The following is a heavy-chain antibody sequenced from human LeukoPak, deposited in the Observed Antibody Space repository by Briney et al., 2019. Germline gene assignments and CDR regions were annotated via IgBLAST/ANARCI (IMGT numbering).Heavy chain of an antibody. J-gene: IGHJ4*02. V-gene: IGHV3-23*01. CDR3: AKDWGEYFDYVWGSFTSFDS. CDR1: GFTFSSYG. Sequence: GGSLRLSCAASGFTFSSYGVSWVRQAPGKGLEWVSGVSGSGHRTYYADSVKGRFTISRDNSKSTLYLQMNSLRAEDTAVYYCAKDWGEYFDYVWGSFTSFDSWGQGTLVTVSS. D-gene: IGHD3-16*01. CDR2: VSGSGHRT.